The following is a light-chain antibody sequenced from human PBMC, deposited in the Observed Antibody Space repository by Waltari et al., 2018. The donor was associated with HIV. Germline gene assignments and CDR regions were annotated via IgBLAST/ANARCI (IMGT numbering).Light chain of an antibody. CDR3: AAWTDSRYVV. V-gene: IGLV1-47*01. J-gene: IGLJ2*01. CDR1: SSHLGRNF. Sequence: QSVLTQPPSASGAPGQRVTISCSGSSSHLGRNFVYWYQQLPGTAPKRLIYRNNQRPSGVPDRFSGSKSGTSASLAISGLRSEDEADYYCAAWTDSRYVVFGGGTKLTVL. CDR2: RNN.